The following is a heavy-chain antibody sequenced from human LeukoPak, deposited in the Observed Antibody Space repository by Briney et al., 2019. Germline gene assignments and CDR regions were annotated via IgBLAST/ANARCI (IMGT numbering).Heavy chain of an antibody. CDR3: ASGAEGYVFDP. Sequence: GGSLRLSCGVSGFTFSSYSKNWVRQAPGKGLEWVSYISSSSSTTYYADSVKGRFTISRDNAKNSLYLQMSSLRVEDTAVYFCASGAEGYVFDPWGQGTLVTVSS. CDR1: GFTFSSYS. J-gene: IGHJ5*02. CDR2: ISSSSSTT. D-gene: IGHD5-12*01. V-gene: IGHV3-48*01.